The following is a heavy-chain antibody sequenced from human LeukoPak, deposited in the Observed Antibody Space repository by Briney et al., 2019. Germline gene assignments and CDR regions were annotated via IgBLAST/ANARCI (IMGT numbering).Heavy chain of an antibody. CDR1: GYSISSGYY. D-gene: IGHD3-10*01. Sequence: SETLSLTCAVSGYSISSGYYWGWIRQPPGKGLEWIGSIYHSGSTYYNPSLKSRVTISVDTSKNQFSLKLSSVTAADTAVYYCASRLLWGFFDIWGLGTMVTVSS. J-gene: IGHJ3*02. V-gene: IGHV4-38-2*01. CDR2: IYHSGST. CDR3: ASRLLWGFFDI.